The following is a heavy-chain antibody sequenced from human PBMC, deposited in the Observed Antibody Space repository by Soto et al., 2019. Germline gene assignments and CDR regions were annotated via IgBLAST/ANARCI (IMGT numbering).Heavy chain of an antibody. Sequence: EVQLLESGGGLVQPGGSLTLSCAASAFTFGSYAMTWVRQAPGKGLESVAGLYGNSGGIQYADSVRGRFTIFRDNSNNIVFLHMRSLRVEDTAVYFCAKDAVASDGLWLMDHWGQGTLVTVSS. D-gene: IGHD2-21*02. V-gene: IGHV3-23*01. CDR1: AFTFGSYA. CDR3: AKDAVASDGLWLMDH. J-gene: IGHJ4*02. CDR2: LYGNSGGI.